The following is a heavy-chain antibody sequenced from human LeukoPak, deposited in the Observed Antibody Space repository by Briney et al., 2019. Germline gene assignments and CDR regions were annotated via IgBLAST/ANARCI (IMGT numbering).Heavy chain of an antibody. CDR2: INPNSGGT. Sequence: ASVKVSCKASGYTFTGYYMYWVRQAPGQGLEWMGWINPNSGGTNYAQKFQGRVTMTRDTSVSTAYMELSRLRSDGTVVYYCTWLAQQLVQQYNWFDPWGQGTLVTVSS. D-gene: IGHD6-13*01. V-gene: IGHV1-2*02. J-gene: IGHJ5*02. CDR3: TWLAQQLVQQYNWFDP. CDR1: GYTFTGYY.